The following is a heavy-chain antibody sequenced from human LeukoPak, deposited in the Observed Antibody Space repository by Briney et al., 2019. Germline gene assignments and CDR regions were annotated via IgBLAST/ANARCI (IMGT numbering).Heavy chain of an antibody. J-gene: IGHJ4*02. CDR1: GFTFSDYY. CDR3: ARDRYYYDSSGYWYYFDY. V-gene: IGHV3-11*04. CDR2: ISSSGSTI. Sequence: PGGSLRLSCAASGFTFSDYYMSWIRQAPGKGVEWVSYISSSGSTIYYADSVKGRFTISRDNAKNSLYLQMNSLRAEDTAVYYCARDRYYYDSSGYWYYFDYWGQGTLVTVSS. D-gene: IGHD3-22*01.